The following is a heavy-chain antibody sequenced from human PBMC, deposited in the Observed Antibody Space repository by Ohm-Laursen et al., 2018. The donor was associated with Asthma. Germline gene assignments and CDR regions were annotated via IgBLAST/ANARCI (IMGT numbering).Heavy chain of an antibody. CDR1: GFTFNKSW. V-gene: IGHV3-7*04. CDR3: AKDRVYGDGLLAYDY. Sequence: SLRLSCTASGFTFNKSWMSWVRQAPGKGLEWVAHINENGGEKFYVDSVKGRVTISRDNAKNSLYLQMNSLRAEDTAVYYCAKDRVYGDGLLAYDYWGQGTLVTVSP. CDR2: INENGGEK. D-gene: IGHD2-8*01. J-gene: IGHJ4*02.